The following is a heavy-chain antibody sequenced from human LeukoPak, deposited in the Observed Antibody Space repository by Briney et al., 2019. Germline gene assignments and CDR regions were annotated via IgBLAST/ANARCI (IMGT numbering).Heavy chain of an antibody. CDR2: INPSGGST. J-gene: IGHJ3*02. CDR1: GYTFTSYY. D-gene: IGHD6-13*01. V-gene: IGHV1-46*01. CDR3: ARDFYSSSWYRVDGQTDAFDI. Sequence: ASVKVSCKASGYTFTSYYMHWVRQAPGQGLEWMGIINPSGGSTSYAQKFRGRVTMTRDTSTSTVYMELSSLRSEDTAVYYCARDFYSSSWYRVDGQTDAFDIWGQGTMVTVSS.